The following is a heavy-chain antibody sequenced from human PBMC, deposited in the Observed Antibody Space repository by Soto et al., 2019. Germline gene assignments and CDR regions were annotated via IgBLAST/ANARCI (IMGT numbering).Heavy chain of an antibody. CDR3: ARDDHSTSYSLVY. CDR1: GFTFSSYG. Sequence: QVQLVESGGGVVQPGRSRRLSCAASGFTFSSYGMHWVRQPPGKGLEWVAVIWYDGGNKYYADSVKGRFTISRDNSKNRLYLQMNYLRAEDTAVYYCARDDHSTSYSLVYWGQVTLVTVSS. J-gene: IGHJ4*02. CDR2: IWYDGGNK. V-gene: IGHV3-33*01. D-gene: IGHD6-6*01.